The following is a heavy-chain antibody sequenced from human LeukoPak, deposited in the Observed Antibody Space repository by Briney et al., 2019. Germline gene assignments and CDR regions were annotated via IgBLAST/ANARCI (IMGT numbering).Heavy chain of an antibody. CDR3: ARSFHSSGWYHDY. J-gene: IGHJ4*02. V-gene: IGHV1-69*13. CDR2: ILPIFGTA. CDR1: GGTFSTYA. Sequence: ASVKVSCKASGGTFSTYAISWVRQAPGQGLEWMGGILPIFGTANYAPEFQGRVTITADESTSTAYMKLSSLRSEDTAVYYCARSFHSSGWYHDYWGQGTLITVSS. D-gene: IGHD6-19*01.